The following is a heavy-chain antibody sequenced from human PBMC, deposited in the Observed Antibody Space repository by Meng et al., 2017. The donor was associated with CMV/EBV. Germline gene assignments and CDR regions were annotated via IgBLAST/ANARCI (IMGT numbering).Heavy chain of an antibody. CDR2: IYTSGST. CDR1: AGAIGSYN. CDR3: ARSMVVAGDWFDP. D-gene: IGHD2-15*01. V-gene: IGHV4-4*07. J-gene: IGHJ5*02. Sequence: VRMWTPGRGLPKLSGTWSLSSLASAGAIGSYNWIWIRQPAGKGLEWIGRIYTSGSTNYNPSLKSRVTMSVDTSKNQFSLKLSSVTAADTAVYYCARSMVVAGDWFDPWGQGTLVTVSS.